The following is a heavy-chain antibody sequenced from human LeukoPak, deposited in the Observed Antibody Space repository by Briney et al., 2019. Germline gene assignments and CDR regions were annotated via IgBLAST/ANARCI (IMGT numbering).Heavy chain of an antibody. CDR2: IYPGDSDT. CDR3: ARAPTSLSNPYYFDY. D-gene: IGHD4-11*01. V-gene: IGHV5-51*06. CDR1: GYSFTDYW. Sequence: GESLKISCQGSGYSFTDYWIGWVRQMPGKGLEWMGIIYPGDSDTRYRPSFRGHVTISADNSISTASLQWIRLEASDTAVYYCARAPTSLSNPYYFDYWGQGTLVTVSS. J-gene: IGHJ4*02.